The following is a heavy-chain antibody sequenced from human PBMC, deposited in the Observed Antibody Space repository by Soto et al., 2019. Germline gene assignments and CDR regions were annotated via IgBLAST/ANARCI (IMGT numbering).Heavy chain of an antibody. J-gene: IGHJ3*02. CDR1: GYTFTSYY. CDR2: INPSGGST. V-gene: IGHV1-46*01. CDR3: ARVWTGYYYDSSGYYFDAFDI. D-gene: IGHD3-22*01. Sequence: ASVKVSCKASGYTFTSYYMHWVRQAPGQGLEWMGIINPSGGSTSYAQKFQGRVTMTRDTSTSTVYMELSSLRSEDTAVYYCARVWTGYYYDSSGYYFDAFDIWGQGTMVTVSS.